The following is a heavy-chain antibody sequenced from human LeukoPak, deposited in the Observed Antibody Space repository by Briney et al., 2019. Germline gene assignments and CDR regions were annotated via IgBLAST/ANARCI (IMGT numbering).Heavy chain of an antibody. Sequence: SETLSLTCAVYGGSFSGYYWSWIRQPPGKGLEWIGEINHSGSTNYNPSLKSRVTISVDTSKNQFSLKLSSVTAADTAVYYCARGPVLAELPTWGQGTLVTVSS. CDR3: ARGPVLAELPT. CDR2: INHSGST. CDR1: GGSFSGYY. V-gene: IGHV4-34*01. J-gene: IGHJ5*02. D-gene: IGHD1-26*01.